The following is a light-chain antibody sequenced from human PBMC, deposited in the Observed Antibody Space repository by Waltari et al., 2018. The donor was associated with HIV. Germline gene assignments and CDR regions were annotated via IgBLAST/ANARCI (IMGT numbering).Light chain of an antibody. CDR2: EDS. Sequence: SYELTQPPSVSVSPGQTARLTCSGDALPKKYANWYQQKSGQAHVLVIYEDSKRPSGIPERFSGSRSGTMATLTISGAQVQDETDYYCYSVDSSGSRGVFGGGTKLTVL. V-gene: IGLV3-10*01. CDR3: YSVDSSGSRGV. CDR1: ALPKKY. J-gene: IGLJ2*01.